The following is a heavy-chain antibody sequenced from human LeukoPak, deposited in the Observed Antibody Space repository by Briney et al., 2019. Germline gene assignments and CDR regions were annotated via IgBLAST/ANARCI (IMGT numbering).Heavy chain of an antibody. CDR3: VKERSPFDAFDI. CDR2: LHNDETEI. Sequence: GWSLRLSCAASGFILSNYGMHWVRQAPGKGPEWVAFLHNDETEIYYADSVKGRFTISRDNSKNTLYLQMSSLRDEDTAVYYCVKERSPFDAFDIWGQGTMVTVSS. V-gene: IGHV3-30*02. CDR1: GFILSNYG. J-gene: IGHJ3*02.